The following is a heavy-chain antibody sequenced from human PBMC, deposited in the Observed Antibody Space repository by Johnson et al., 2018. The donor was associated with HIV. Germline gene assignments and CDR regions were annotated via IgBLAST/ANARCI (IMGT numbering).Heavy chain of an antibody. V-gene: IGHV3-11*04. Sequence: QLVESGGGVVQPGRSLRLSCAASGFIFSDYYMTWIRQAPGKGLESISYISSSGRTIYYADSVKGRFTMSRDNAKKSLYLQMNSLRAEDTAVYYCAREEGTDILTRGDAFDIWGQGTMVTVSS. CDR3: AREEGTDILTRGDAFDI. D-gene: IGHD3-9*01. CDR2: ISSSGRTI. CDR1: GFIFSDYY. J-gene: IGHJ3*02.